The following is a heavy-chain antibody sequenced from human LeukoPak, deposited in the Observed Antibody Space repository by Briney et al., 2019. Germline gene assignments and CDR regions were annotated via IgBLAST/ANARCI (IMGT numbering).Heavy chain of an antibody. D-gene: IGHD5/OR15-5a*01. CDR2: ISTYNTNI. CDR1: GYTFTSHG. Sequence: ASVKVSCKASGYTFTSHGISWVRQAPGQGLEWMGWISTYNTNINYAQKLQGRVTMTTDTSTSTAYMELRSLRSDDTAVYYCARDSLPDYWGQGILVTVSS. J-gene: IGHJ4*02. V-gene: IGHV1-18*01. CDR3: ARDSLPDY.